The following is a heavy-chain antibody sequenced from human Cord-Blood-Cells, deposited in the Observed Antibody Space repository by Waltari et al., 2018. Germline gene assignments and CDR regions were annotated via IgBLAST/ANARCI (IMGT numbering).Heavy chain of an antibody. V-gene: IGHV3-7*01. J-gene: IGHJ3*02. CDR3: ARSDDYNAFDI. CDR1: GFTFSSHW. D-gene: IGHD4-4*01. Sequence: EVQLVESGGGLVQPGGSLRLSCAASGFTFSSHWLGWVRQAPGKGLEWVANIKQDGSEKYYVDSVKGRFTISRDNAKNSLYLQMNSLRAEDTAVYYCARSDDYNAFDIWGQGTMVTVSS. CDR2: IKQDGSEK.